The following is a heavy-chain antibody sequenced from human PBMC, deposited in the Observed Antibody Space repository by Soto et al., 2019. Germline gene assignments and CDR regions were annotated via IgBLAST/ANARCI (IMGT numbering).Heavy chain of an antibody. CDR1: GYTFTSYG. V-gene: IGHV1-18*01. D-gene: IGHD4-17*01. CDR3: AGVVLDYGKKKWFAP. J-gene: IGHJ5*02. CDR2: ISAYNGNT. Sequence: GASVKVSCKASGYTFTSYGISWVRQALGQGLEWMGWISAYNGNTNYAQKLQGRVTMTTDTSTSTAYMELRSLRSDDTAVYYCAGVVLDYGKKKWFAPGGKGPLVPVSS.